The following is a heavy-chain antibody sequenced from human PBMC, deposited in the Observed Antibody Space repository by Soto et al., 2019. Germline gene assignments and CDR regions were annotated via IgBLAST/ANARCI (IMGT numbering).Heavy chain of an antibody. CDR1: GESFSGYY. CDR2: INHSGST. D-gene: IGHD1-26*01. CDR3: ARLPDSGSYFEY. V-gene: IGHV4-34*01. Sequence: SETLSLTCAVYGESFSGYYWSWIRQPPGKGLEWIGEINHSGSTNYNPSLKSRVTISVDTSKNQFSLKLSSVTAADTAVYYCARLPDSGSYFEYWGQGTLVTVSS. J-gene: IGHJ4*02.